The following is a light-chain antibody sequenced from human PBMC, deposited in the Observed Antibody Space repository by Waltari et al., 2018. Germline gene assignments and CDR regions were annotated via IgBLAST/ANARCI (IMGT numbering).Light chain of an antibody. CDR3: AAWDDSLSGVV. V-gene: IGLV1-47*01. CDR2: RNN. J-gene: IGLJ2*01. Sequence: QSVLTQPPSASGTPGQRVTISCSGSSSNIGSNYVYWYQQLPGTAPKLLIYRNNRRPSGVPDRFSGSKPGTSASLAISGLRSEDEADYYCAAWDDSLSGVVFGGGTKLTVL. CDR1: SSNIGSNY.